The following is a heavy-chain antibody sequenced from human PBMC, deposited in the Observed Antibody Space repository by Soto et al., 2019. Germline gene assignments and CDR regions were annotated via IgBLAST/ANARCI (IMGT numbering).Heavy chain of an antibody. D-gene: IGHD6-19*01. CDR1: GYTFTNYG. J-gene: IGHJ4*02. V-gene: IGHV1-24*01. CDR3: ATRPYSSGWYE. Sequence: ASVKVSCKASGYTFTNYGISWVRQAPGKGLEWMGGFDPEDGETIYAQKFQGRVTMTEDTSTDTAYMELSSLRSEDTAVYYCATRPYSSGWYEWGQGTLVTVSS. CDR2: FDPEDGET.